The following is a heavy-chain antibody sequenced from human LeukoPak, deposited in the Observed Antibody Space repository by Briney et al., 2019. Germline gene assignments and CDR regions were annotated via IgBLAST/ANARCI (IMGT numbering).Heavy chain of an antibody. J-gene: IGHJ5*02. CDR1: GYSFTGYC. CDR2: INPNSGGT. Sequence: ASVKVSCKASGYSFTGYCMHWVRQAPGQGLEWMGWINPNSGGTNRAQKFQGRVSMTRDTSISTAYMELSRLTSDDTAVYYCARDPGADHPYNWFDPWGQGTLVTVSS. D-gene: IGHD7-27*01. V-gene: IGHV1-2*02. CDR3: ARDPGADHPYNWFDP.